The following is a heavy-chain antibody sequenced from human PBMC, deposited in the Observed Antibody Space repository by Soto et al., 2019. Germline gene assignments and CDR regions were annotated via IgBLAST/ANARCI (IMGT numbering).Heavy chain of an antibody. J-gene: IGHJ4*02. V-gene: IGHV1-18*04. CDR2: ISIHSGYT. CDR1: GYNFTNYA. Sequence: ASVKVSCKTSGYNFTNYAITWVRQAPGQGLQWMGWISIHSGYTYYTQSLRGRLTMTKDTSTTTAYMELRSLTSDDTAVYLCRRYDTIIGTNEVDNWAQGTPVTVSS. CDR3: RRYDTIIGTNEVDN. D-gene: IGHD1-26*01.